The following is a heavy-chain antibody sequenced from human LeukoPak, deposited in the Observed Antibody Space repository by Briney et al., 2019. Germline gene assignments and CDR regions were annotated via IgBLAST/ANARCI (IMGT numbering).Heavy chain of an antibody. CDR3: ARLQCFGGGSCYRDPFNWFDP. CDR1: GFTFSDYY. D-gene: IGHD2-15*01. V-gene: IGHV4-59*12. J-gene: IGHJ5*02. Sequence: GSLRLSCAASGFTFSDYYMSWIRQPPGKGLEWIGYIYYSGSTNYNPSLKSRVTMSVDTSKNQFSLKLSSVTAADTAVYYCARLQCFGGGSCYRDPFNWFDPWGQGTLVTVSS. CDR2: IYYSGST.